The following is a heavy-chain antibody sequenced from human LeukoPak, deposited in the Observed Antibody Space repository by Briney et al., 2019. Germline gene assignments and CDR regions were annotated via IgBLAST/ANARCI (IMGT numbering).Heavy chain of an antibody. CDR1: GGSMSGYF. J-gene: IGHJ4*02. Sequence: SETLSLTCTVSGGSMSGYFWAWIRRPAGKGLEWIGRIYSSGTTNYNLSLKSRVTMSLDTSKNQFSLSLTSVTAADTAVYYCAREARGGSTYFDNWGQGTLVTVSS. CDR3: AREARGGSTYFDN. CDR2: IYSSGTT. D-gene: IGHD1-26*01. V-gene: IGHV4-4*07.